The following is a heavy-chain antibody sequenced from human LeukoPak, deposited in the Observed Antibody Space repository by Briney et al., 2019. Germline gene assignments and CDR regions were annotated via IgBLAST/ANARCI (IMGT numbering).Heavy chain of an antibody. V-gene: IGHV3-9*01. CDR3: AREMATTLDY. Sequence: GRSLRLSCAASGFTFDDYAMHWVRQAPGKGLEWVSGISWNSGSIGYADSVKGRFTISRDNAKNSLYLQMNSLRAEDTAVYYCAREMATTLDYWGQGTLVTVSS. CDR2: ISWNSGSI. CDR1: GFTFDDYA. D-gene: IGHD5-24*01. J-gene: IGHJ4*02.